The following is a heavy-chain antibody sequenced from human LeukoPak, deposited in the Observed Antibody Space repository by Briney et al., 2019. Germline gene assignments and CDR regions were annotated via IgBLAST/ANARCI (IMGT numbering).Heavy chain of an antibody. CDR3: AKAQLTYLFDY. CDR2: ISGSGGST. D-gene: IGHD1-20*01. V-gene: IGHV3-23*01. J-gene: IGHJ4*02. Sequence: RGSLRLSCAASGFTFSSYAMSWVRQAPGKGLEWVSTISGSGGSTYYADSVKGRFTISRDNSKNTLCLQMNSLRAEDTAVYYCAKAQLTYLFDYWGQGTLVTVSS. CDR1: GFTFSSYA.